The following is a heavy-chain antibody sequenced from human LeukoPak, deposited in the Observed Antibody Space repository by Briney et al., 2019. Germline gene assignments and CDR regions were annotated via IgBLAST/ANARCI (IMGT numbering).Heavy chain of an antibody. CDR3: ATRGRSGYYYGMDV. J-gene: IGHJ6*02. CDR2: ISSRGTT. CDR1: GFIVSNNY. Sequence: GGSLRLSCAASGFIVSNNYMSWARRTPGKGLEWVSIISSRGTTNYADSVKGRFTISRDNSQNMLFLQMNSLRAEGTAVYYCATRGRSGYYYGMDVWGQGTTVTVSS. V-gene: IGHV3-66*01. D-gene: IGHD1-26*01.